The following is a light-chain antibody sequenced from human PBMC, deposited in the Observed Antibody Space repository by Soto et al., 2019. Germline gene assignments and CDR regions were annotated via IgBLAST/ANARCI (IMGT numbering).Light chain of an antibody. CDR1: QSVTSN. Sequence: EIVMTQSPATLSVSPGERATLSCRASQSVTSNLAWYRQKLGQAPRLLISDASTRATGVPARFSGSGSGTEFTLTISSLQSEYSGMCYCQQYNFWPPLTFGGGTKVEIK. J-gene: IGKJ4*01. CDR3: QQYNFWPPLT. CDR2: DAS. V-gene: IGKV3-15*01.